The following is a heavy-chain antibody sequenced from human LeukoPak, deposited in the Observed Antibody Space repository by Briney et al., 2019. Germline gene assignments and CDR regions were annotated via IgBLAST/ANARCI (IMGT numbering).Heavy chain of an antibody. CDR3: ARDDGDYGSFHYFDY. Sequence: ASVKVSCKASGYTFTSYGISWVRQAPGQGLEWMGWISAYNGNTNYAQKLQGRVTMTTDTSTSTAYIELRSLRSDDTAVYYCARDDGDYGSFHYFDYWGQGTLVTVSS. CDR2: ISAYNGNT. V-gene: IGHV1-18*01. J-gene: IGHJ4*02. D-gene: IGHD4-17*01. CDR1: GYTFTSYG.